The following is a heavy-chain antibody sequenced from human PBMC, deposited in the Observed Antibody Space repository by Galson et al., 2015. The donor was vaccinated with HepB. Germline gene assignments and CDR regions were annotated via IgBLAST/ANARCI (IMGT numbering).Heavy chain of an antibody. CDR2: INSDGSST. CDR3: ARAPFGGAADS. Sequence: SLRLSCAASGFTFSSYWMHWVRQAPGKGLVWVSRINSDGSSTNYADSVKGRFTISRDNAKSTLYLQMNSLRADDTAVYYCARAPFGGAADSWGQGTLVTVSS. V-gene: IGHV3-74*01. CDR1: GFTFSSYW. J-gene: IGHJ4*02. D-gene: IGHD2-21*01.